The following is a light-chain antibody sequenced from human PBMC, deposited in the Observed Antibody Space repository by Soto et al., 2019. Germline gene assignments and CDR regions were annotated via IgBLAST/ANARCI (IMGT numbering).Light chain of an antibody. CDR2: EVS. CDR1: SSDVGGYNY. J-gene: IGLJ2*01. Sequence: QSALTQPASVSGSPGQSITISCTGTSSDVGGYNYLSWYQQHPGKAPKLLIYEVSNRPSGVSNRFTASKSGNTASLTISGLQAEDEADYYCNSYTSSTTLVFGGGTKLTVL. CDR3: NSYTSSTTLV. V-gene: IGLV2-14*01.